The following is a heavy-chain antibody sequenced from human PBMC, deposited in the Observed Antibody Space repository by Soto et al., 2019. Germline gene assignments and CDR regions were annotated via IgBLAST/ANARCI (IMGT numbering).Heavy chain of an antibody. Sequence: TSETLSLTCTVSGGSITSSYWSWIRRPPGKGLEWIAYIYDTGISGYTPSTSYNPSLKSRVTMSVDTSKSQFSLKLTSVTAADTAVYYCARGEEAFFYYGLDVWGQGITVTVSS. J-gene: IGHJ6*02. V-gene: IGHV4-59*01. CDR1: GGSITSSY. CDR2: IYDTGISGYTPST. CDR3: ARGEEAFFYYGLDV.